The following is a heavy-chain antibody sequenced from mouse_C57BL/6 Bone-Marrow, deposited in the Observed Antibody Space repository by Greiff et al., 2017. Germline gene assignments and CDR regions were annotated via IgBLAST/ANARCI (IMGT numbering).Heavy chain of an antibody. CDR3: ARWGGY. V-gene: IGHV1-4*01. J-gene: IGHJ2*01. CDR1: GYTFTSYT. CDR2: LNPSSGYT. Sequence: QVQLQQSGAELARPGASAKMSCKASGYTFTSYTMPWVKQRPGQGLAWIGYLNPSSGYTKYNQKFKDHATLTADKSSSTAYMQLSSLTSEDSAVYYCARWGGYWGQGTTRTVAS.